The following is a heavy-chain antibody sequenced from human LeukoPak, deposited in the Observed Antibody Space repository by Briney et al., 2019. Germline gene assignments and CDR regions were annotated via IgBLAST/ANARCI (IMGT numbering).Heavy chain of an antibody. J-gene: IGHJ5*02. D-gene: IGHD3-3*01. CDR2: IFHSGNT. CDR3: ARGPLRSGYYRPNWFDP. CDR1: GDSISSSYW. V-gene: IGHV4-4*02. Sequence: PSETLSLTCAVSGDSISSSYWWSWVRQPPGKGLEWIGEIFHSGNTNYNPPLKSRVTISVDKSKNQFPLKLTSVTAADTAVYYCARGPLRSGYYRPNWFDPWGQGTLVTVSS.